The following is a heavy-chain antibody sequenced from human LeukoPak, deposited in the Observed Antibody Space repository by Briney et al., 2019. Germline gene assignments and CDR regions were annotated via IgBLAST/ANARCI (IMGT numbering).Heavy chain of an antibody. D-gene: IGHD6-13*01. Sequence: SETLSLTCTVSGGSISSGGYYWSWIRQPPGKGLEWIGYIYYSGSTIYNPSLKSRITISVDTSKNQFSLRLSSVTAADTAVYYCASSGIAAAGTLSFDYWGQGTLVTVSS. CDR2: IYYSGST. J-gene: IGHJ4*02. V-gene: IGHV4-61*08. CDR3: ASSGIAAAGTLSFDY. CDR1: GGSISSGGYY.